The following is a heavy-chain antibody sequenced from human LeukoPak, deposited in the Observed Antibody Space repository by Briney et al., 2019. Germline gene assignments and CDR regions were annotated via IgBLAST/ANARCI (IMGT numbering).Heavy chain of an antibody. Sequence: PSETLSLTCAVYGGSFSGYYWSWIRQPPGKGLEWIGEINHSGSTNYNPSLKSRVTISVDTSKNQFSLKLSSVTAADTAVYYCARYRTGIAAAGPFDYWGQGTLVTVSS. CDR1: GGSFSGYY. D-gene: IGHD6-13*01. J-gene: IGHJ4*02. CDR3: ARYRTGIAAAGPFDY. V-gene: IGHV4-34*09. CDR2: INHSGST.